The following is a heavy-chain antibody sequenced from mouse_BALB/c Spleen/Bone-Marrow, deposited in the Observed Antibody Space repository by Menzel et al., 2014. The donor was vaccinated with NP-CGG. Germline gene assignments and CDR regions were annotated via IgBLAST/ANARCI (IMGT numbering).Heavy chain of an antibody. CDR2: ISYSGST. D-gene: IGHD2-3*01. V-gene: IGHV3-2*02. CDR3: ARHGYYEGYYAMDY. Sequence: DVQLQEPGPGLVKPSQSLSLTCTVTGYSITSDYAWNWIRQFPGNKLEWMGYISYSGSTSYNPSLKSRISITRDTSKNQFFLQLNSVTTEDTATYYCARHGYYEGYYAMDYWGQGTSVTVSS. CDR1: GYSITSDYA. J-gene: IGHJ4*01.